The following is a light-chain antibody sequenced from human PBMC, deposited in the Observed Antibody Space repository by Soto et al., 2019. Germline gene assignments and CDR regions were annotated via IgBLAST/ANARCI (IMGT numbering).Light chain of an antibody. V-gene: IGKV1-5*03. CDR2: KAS. J-gene: IGKJ1*01. Sequence: DIQVTQSRSTLSASVGDRVTITCRASQSINSWLAWYQQKPGKAPNLLIYKASSLESGVPSRFSGSGSGTEFTLTITSLQPDDFAIYYCQQYNSYWTFGQGTKV. CDR3: QQYNSYWT. CDR1: QSINSW.